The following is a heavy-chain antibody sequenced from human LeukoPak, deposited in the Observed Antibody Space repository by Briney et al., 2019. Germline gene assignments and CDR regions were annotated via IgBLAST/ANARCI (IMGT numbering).Heavy chain of an antibody. D-gene: IGHD3-22*01. CDR2: IYYSGST. CDR3: ARGTNSRYYYDSSGPLDY. CDR1: GGSISSSSYY. J-gene: IGHJ4*02. V-gene: IGHV4-39*01. Sequence: PSETLSLTCTVSGGSISSSSYYWGWIRQPPGKGLEWIGSIYYSGSTYYNPSLKSRVTISVDTSKNQFSLKLSSVTAADTAVYYCARGTNSRYYYDSSGPLDYWGQGTLVTVSS.